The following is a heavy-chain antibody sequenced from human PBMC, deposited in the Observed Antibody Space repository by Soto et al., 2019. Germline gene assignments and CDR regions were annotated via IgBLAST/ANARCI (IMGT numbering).Heavy chain of an antibody. CDR2: MSNNGITQ. V-gene: IGHV3-30*04. J-gene: IGHJ3*01. CDR1: GFTFSTSV. Sequence: QVHLVESGGDVVQPGRSLRLSCATSGFTFSTSVLHWVRQAPGKGLEWVAVMSNNGITQYYADSVKGRFTVSRDNSKSTTYLQMNSLTPEDTALYYCVRRYCRNERCGGNDGFDVWGQGTMVTVSS. CDR3: VRRYCRNERCGGNDGFDV. D-gene: IGHD2-8*01.